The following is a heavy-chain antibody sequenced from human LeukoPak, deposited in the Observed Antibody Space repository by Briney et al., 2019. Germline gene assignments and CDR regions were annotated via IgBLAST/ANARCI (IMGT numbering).Heavy chain of an antibody. D-gene: IGHD5-18*01. CDR1: GFTFSSYA. V-gene: IGHV3-23*01. CDR3: AKDLPKVQLFRIFGDYYYGMDV. J-gene: IGHJ6*02. CDR2: ISGSGGST. Sequence: GGSLRLSCAASGFTFSSYAMSWVRQAPGKGLEWVSAISGSGGSTYYADSVKGRFTISRDNSKNTLYLQMNSLRAEDTAVYYCAKDLPKVQLFRIFGDYYYGMDVWGQGTTVTVSS.